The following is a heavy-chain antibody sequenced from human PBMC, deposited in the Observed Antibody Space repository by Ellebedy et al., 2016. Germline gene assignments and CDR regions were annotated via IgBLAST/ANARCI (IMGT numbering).Heavy chain of an antibody. J-gene: IGHJ5*02. CDR1: GNSFTNYW. Sequence: GGSLRLXXKASGNSFTNYWIGWVRQMPGKGLEWMGIINPGNSDTRYSPSFQGQVTISADKSISTAYLQWSSLKASDTAMYYCASAGFGEFAKNWFDPWGQGTLVTVSS. D-gene: IGHD3-10*01. V-gene: IGHV5-51*01. CDR2: INPGNSDT. CDR3: ASAGFGEFAKNWFDP.